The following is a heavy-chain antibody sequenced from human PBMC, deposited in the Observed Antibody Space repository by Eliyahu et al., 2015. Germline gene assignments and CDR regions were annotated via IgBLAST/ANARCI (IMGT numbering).Heavy chain of an antibody. D-gene: IGHD5-18*01. Sequence: QVQLQESGPGLVKPSQTLSLTCTVSXXSIXXGGYYWSWIRQHPGKGLEWIGYIYYSGSTYYNPSLKSRVTISVDTSKNQFSLKLSSVTAADTAVYYCARGQYSYGFPRTDYWGQGTLVTVSS. CDR3: ARGQYSYGFPRTDY. J-gene: IGHJ4*02. CDR1: XXSIXXGGYY. V-gene: IGHV4-31*03. CDR2: IYYSGST.